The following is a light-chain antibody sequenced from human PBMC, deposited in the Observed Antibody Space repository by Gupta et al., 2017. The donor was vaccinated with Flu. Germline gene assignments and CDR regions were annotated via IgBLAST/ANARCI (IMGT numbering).Light chain of an antibody. CDR2: NDR. J-gene: IGLJ1*01. Sequence: QTARITCGGDKIASKSVHWYQQRPGQAPVLVVYNDRDRRSGIPERFSDSKSGNTATLTISRVGAGDEADYFCQVWDSSGDHPFVFGTGTKVTVL. CDR3: QVWDSSGDHPFV. V-gene: IGLV3-21*02. CDR1: KIASKS.